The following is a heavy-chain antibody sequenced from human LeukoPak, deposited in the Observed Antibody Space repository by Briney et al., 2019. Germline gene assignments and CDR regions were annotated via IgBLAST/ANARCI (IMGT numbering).Heavy chain of an antibody. CDR2: ITTSGNTI. D-gene: IGHD1-26*01. CDR1: GFTFSDYY. CDR3: LRVYSGNHYGTDY. Sequence: SLRLSCAASGFTFSDYYMTWIRQAPGNGREWVSYITTSGNTIHYAESLERRFAISKDNAKNSLHVHMNSLRGDHSCVYCCLRVYSGNHYGTDYWGEGPRVTVS. V-gene: IGHV3-11*04. J-gene: IGHJ4*02.